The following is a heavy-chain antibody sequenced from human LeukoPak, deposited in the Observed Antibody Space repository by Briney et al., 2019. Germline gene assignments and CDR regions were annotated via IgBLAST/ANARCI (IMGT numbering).Heavy chain of an antibody. CDR2: IYYSGST. J-gene: IGHJ6*03. V-gene: IGHV4-59*01. CDR1: GGSISSYY. CDR3: ARDGYYYDSSGYLESPGYMDV. Sequence: SETLSLTCTVSGGSISSYYWSWIRQPPGKRLERIGYIYYSGSTNYNPSLKSRVTISVDTSKNQFSLKLSSVTAADTAVYYCARDGYYYDSSGYLESPGYMDVWGKGTTVTVSS. D-gene: IGHD3-22*01.